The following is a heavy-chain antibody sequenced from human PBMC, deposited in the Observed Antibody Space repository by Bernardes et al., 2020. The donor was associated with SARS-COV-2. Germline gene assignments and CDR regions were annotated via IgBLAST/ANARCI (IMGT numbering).Heavy chain of an antibody. Sequence: SETLSLTCTVSGGSISSGGYYWSWIRQHPGKGLEWIGYIYYSGSTYYNPSLKSRVAMLVDTSKNQFSLKLSSVTAADTAVYYCARVPRTIRYFDLWGRGTLVTVSS. J-gene: IGHJ2*01. V-gene: IGHV4-31*03. CDR2: IYYSGST. CDR3: ARVPRTIRYFDL. CDR1: GGSISSGGYY.